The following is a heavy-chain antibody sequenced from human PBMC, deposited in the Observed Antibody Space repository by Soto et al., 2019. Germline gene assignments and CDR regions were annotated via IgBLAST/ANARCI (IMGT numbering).Heavy chain of an antibody. D-gene: IGHD2-21*01. CDR1: GGSLSSGFYS. V-gene: IGHV4-31*03. Sequence: VQLQESGPALVKPSQTLSLTCSVSGGSLSSGFYSWHWVRRHPGKGLEWIGYVFYNGTTHYNPSLRSRGIISVDPSKSQFSLRLRSVTAADTAVYCCATDYCDGDGCPYYSYYGMDVWGQGTTVNVSS. J-gene: IGHJ6*02. CDR3: ATDYCDGDGCPYYSYYGMDV. CDR2: VFYNGTT.